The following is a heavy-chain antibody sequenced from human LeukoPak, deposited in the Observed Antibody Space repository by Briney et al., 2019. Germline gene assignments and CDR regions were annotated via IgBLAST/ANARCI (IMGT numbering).Heavy chain of an antibody. CDR1: GGSISSSSYY. Sequence: SETLSLTCTVSGGSISSSSYYWGWIRQPPGKGLEWIGSIYYSGSTYYNPSLKSRVTISVDTSKNQFSLKLSSVTAADTAVYYCARGSRNNWFDPWGQGTLVTVSS. CDR2: IYYSGST. D-gene: IGHD6-13*01. V-gene: IGHV4-39*07. CDR3: ARGSRNNWFDP. J-gene: IGHJ5*02.